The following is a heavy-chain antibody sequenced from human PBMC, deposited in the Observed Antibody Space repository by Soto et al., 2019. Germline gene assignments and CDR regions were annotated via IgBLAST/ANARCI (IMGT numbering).Heavy chain of an antibody. CDR2: ISAYNGNT. J-gene: IGHJ6*02. Sequence: QVQLVQSGAEVKKPGASVKVSCKASGYTFTSYGISWVRQAPGQGLEWMGWISAYNGNTNYAQKLQERATQNTETHTNKADLEQRSLRSPDTDVYYCASGNSRYDYAIDNHYHGMDVWGHGTKVPVSS. CDR1: GYTFTSYG. V-gene: IGHV1-18*01. CDR3: ASGNSRYDYAIDNHYHGMDV. D-gene: IGHD5-12*01.